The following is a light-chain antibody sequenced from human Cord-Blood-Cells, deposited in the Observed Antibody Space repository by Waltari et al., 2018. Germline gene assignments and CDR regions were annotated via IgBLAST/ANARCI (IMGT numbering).Light chain of an antibody. J-gene: IGKJ2*01. CDR2: LGS. CDR3: MQALQTPYT. V-gene: IGKV2-28*01. CDR1: QSLLHSNGYKY. Sequence: DIVMTQSPLSLPVTPGEPASISCSSRQSLLHSNGYKYLDWYLQKPGQSPQPLIYLGSNRASGVPDRFSGSGSGTDFTLKISRVEAEDVGVYYCMQALQTPYTFGQGTKLEIK.